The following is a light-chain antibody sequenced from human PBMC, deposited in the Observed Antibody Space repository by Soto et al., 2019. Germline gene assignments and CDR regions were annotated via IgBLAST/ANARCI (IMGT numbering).Light chain of an antibody. CDR1: QSVSSSY. V-gene: IGKV3-20*01. J-gene: IGKJ4*01. Sequence: EIVLTQSPGTLSLSPGERATLSCRASQSVSSSYLAWYQQKPGPAPRLLIYGASSRATGIPDRFSGSGSGTDFTLTISRLETEDLAVYYCQQYGSSPPTTFGGGTKVEIK. CDR3: QQYGSSPPTT. CDR2: GAS.